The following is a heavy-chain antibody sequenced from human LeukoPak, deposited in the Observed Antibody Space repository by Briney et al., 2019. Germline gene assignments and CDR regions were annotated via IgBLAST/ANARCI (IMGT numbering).Heavy chain of an antibody. CDR2: ISSSSSYI. V-gene: IGHV3-21*01. Sequence: PGGSLRLSCAASGFTFSSYSMNWVRQAPGKGLEWVSSISSSSSYIYYADSVKGRFTFSRDNAKNTLYLQMNSLRAEDTAVYYCVRELAATIINWGQGTPVTVSS. CDR1: GFTFSSYS. CDR3: VRELAATIIN. D-gene: IGHD5-12*01. J-gene: IGHJ4*02.